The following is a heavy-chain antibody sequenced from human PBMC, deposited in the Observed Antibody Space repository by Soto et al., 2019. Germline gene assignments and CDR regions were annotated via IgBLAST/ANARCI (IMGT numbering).Heavy chain of an antibody. CDR1: GFTFSSYA. CDR2: INGSGGST. V-gene: IGHV3-23*01. CDR3: GPPYYYYGMDV. Sequence: GGSLRLSCAASGFTFSSYAMSWVRQAPGKGLEWVSAINGSGGSTYYADSVKGRFTISRDNSKNTLYLQMNSLRAEDTAVYYCGPPYYYYGMDVWGQGTTVTVSS. J-gene: IGHJ6*02.